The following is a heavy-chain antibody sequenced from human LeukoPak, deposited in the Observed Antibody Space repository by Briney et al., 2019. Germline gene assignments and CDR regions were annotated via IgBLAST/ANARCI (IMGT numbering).Heavy chain of an antibody. CDR3: TAESYYYDSSAYYNQH. V-gene: IGHV3-15*01. CDR2: IKSKTDGGTT. D-gene: IGHD3-22*01. Sequence: PGGSPRLSCAASGFTFSNAWMSWVRQAPGKGLEWVGRIKSKTDGGTTEYAAPVKGRFTISRDDSKNTLYLQINSLKTEDTAVYYCTAESYYYDSSAYYNQHWGQGTLVTVSS. J-gene: IGHJ1*01. CDR1: GFTFSNAW.